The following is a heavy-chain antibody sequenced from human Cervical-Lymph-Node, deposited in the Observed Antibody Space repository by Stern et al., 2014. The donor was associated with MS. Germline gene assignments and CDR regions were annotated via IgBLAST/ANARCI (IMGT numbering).Heavy chain of an antibody. CDR2: IYYSGST. J-gene: IGHJ5*02. Sequence: QLQLQESGPGLVKPSQTLSLTCTVSGGSISSADYYCSWIRQPPGKGLEWIGYIYYSGSTYYNPSLKSRVTISVDTSKNQFSLKLSSVTAADTAVYYCARGTTVINWFDPWGQGTLVTVSS. CDR3: ARGTTVINWFDP. V-gene: IGHV4-30-4*01. CDR1: GGSISSADYY. D-gene: IGHD4-17*01.